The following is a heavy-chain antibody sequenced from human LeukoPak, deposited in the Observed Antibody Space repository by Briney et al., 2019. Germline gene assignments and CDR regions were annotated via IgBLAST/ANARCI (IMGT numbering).Heavy chain of an antibody. CDR1: GDSLYSYS. D-gene: IGHD3-22*01. J-gene: IGHJ4*02. CDR2: IFTSGST. V-gene: IGHV4-4*07. CDR3: ARDPTRYYDTSGYPYYFDY. Sequence: SETLSLTCTVSGDSLYSYSSICIPDPAEKGLEWIGRIFTSGSTNYNPSLKSRVTMSVDTSKNQFSLKLTSVTAADTAVYYCARDPTRYYDTSGYPYYFDYWGQGALVTVSS.